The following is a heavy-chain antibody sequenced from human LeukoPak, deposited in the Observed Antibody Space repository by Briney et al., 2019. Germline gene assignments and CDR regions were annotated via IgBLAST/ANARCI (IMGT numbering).Heavy chain of an antibody. D-gene: IGHD3-9*01. J-gene: IGHJ4*02. CDR3: ARDPPTGDWLPLFDY. CDR1: GFTFSSYW. V-gene: IGHV3-7*03. CDR2: IKQDGSEK. Sequence: PGGSLRLSSAASGFTFSSYWMSWVRQAPGKGLEWVANIKQDGSEKYYVDSVKGRFTISRDNAKNSLYLQMNSLRAEDTAVYYCARDPPTGDWLPLFDYWGQGTLVTVSS.